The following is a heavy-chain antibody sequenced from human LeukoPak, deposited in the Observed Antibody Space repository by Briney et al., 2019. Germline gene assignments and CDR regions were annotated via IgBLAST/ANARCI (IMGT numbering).Heavy chain of an antibody. CDR2: ISYDGSNK. D-gene: IGHD3-10*02. Sequence: GGSLRLSCAASGFTFSSYGMHWVRQAPGKGLEWVAVISYDGSNKYYADSVKGRFTISRDNSKNTLYLQMNSLRAEDTAVYYCAELGITMIGGVWGKGTTVTISS. CDR3: AELGITMIGGV. J-gene: IGHJ6*04. CDR1: GFTFSSYG. V-gene: IGHV3-30*18.